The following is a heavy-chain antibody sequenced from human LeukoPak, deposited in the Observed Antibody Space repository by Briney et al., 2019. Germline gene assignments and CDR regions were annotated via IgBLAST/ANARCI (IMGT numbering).Heavy chain of an antibody. V-gene: IGHV3-7*01. CDR2: IKKDGSEK. J-gene: IGHJ4*02. D-gene: IGHD3-16*01. CDR1: GFTFSSYW. CDR3: VRFMRGTIGGDN. Sequence: GGSLRLSCAASGFTFSSYWMTWVRQAPGKGLEWVANIKKDGSEKYYVDSVKGRFTISRDNAKNSLYLQMNNLKAEDTAMYYCVRFMRGTIGGDNWGQGTLVTVSA.